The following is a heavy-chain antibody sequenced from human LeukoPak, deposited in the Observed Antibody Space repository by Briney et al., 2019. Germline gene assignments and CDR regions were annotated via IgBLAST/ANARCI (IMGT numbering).Heavy chain of an antibody. CDR2: ISGSGGST. D-gene: IGHD3-10*01. J-gene: IGHJ4*02. Sequence: GGSVRLSCAASGCTVSSYAMSWVRQDPGKGLEWVSAISGSGGSTYYADSVKGRFTISRDNSKNTLYLLMNSLRAEDTAVYYCAKGAGGSYGLYYFDYWGQGALVTVSS. CDR3: AKGAGGSYGLYYFDY. V-gene: IGHV3-23*01. CDR1: GCTVSSYA.